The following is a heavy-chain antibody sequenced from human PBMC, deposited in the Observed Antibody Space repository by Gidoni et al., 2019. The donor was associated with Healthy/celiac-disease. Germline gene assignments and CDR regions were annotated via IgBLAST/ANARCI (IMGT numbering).Heavy chain of an antibody. D-gene: IGHD2-2*01. CDR1: GFTFSSYA. Sequence: QVQLVESGGGVVQPGRSLRLSCAASGFTFSSYAMHWVRQAPGKGLEWVAVISYDGSNKYYADSGKGRFTISRDNSKNTLYLQMNSLRAEDTAVYYCARDRGESCSSTSCYGYYYYYGMDVWGQGTTVTVSS. J-gene: IGHJ6*02. CDR2: ISYDGSNK. V-gene: IGHV3-30-3*01. CDR3: ARDRGESCSSTSCYGYYYYYGMDV.